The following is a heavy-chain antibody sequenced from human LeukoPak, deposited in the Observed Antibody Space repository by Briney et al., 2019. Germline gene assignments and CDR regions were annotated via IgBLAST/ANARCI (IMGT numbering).Heavy chain of an antibody. CDR1: GFSVSSNY. D-gene: IGHD3-10*01. CDR2: LYSGGST. V-gene: IGHV3-66*01. CDR3: ARGRLHGPGWFGRNWYFDL. Sequence: GGSLRLSCAASGFSVSSNYMTWVRQAPGMGLECVSLLYSGGSTYYSDSVKGRFTISRDNSRNTLYLQMNSLRGEDTAVYYCARGRLHGPGWFGRNWYFDLWGRGTLVTVSS. J-gene: IGHJ2*01.